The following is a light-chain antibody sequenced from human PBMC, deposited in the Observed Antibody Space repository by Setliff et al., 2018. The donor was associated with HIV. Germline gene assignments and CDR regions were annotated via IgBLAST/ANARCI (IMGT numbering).Light chain of an antibody. V-gene: IGKV3-11*01. Sequence: EIVLTQSPATLSLSPGERATLSCRASQSVSSYLAWYQQKPGQAPRLLIYDASNRATGIPARFSGSGSGTDFTLTISSLEPEDFVVYYCQQRSNGLTFGGGTKVDIK. CDR2: DAS. J-gene: IGKJ4*01. CDR3: QQRSNGLT. CDR1: QSVSSY.